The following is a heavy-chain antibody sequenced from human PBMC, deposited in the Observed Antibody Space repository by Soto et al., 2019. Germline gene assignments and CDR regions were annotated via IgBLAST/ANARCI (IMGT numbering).Heavy chain of an antibody. CDR1: GFSFSGYA. Sequence: EVQLLESGGGVGQPGGSLRLSCAATGFSFSGYAMSWVRQAAGKGLEWVSTISGSGASTFYADSVKGRFTISRDNSENTCYLQINSLRAEDTAVYYCAKNSKGYSGSDFDYWGQGTLVTVSS. CDR2: ISGSGAST. D-gene: IGHD1-26*01. J-gene: IGHJ4*02. CDR3: AKNSKGYSGSDFDY. V-gene: IGHV3-23*01.